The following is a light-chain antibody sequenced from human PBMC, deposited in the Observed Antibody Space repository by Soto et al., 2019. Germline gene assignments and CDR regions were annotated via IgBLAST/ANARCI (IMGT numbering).Light chain of an antibody. J-gene: IGKJ2*01. V-gene: IGKV2-30*01. CDR1: QSLLYSDGSNY. Sequence: DVVLTQSPLSLPVTLGQPASISCRSSQSLLYSDGSNYLNWFQQRPGQSPRRLIFTVSNRDSGVTDRFSDSGSGTDFTLKISRVEAEDSGVYYCMQGTYWPYTFGQGTRLQIK. CDR3: MQGTYWPYT. CDR2: TVS.